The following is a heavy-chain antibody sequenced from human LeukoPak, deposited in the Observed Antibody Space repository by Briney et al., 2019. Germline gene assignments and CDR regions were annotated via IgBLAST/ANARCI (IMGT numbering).Heavy chain of an antibody. J-gene: IGHJ4*02. CDR3: ARNQEIDYYDSSGFYWGVEY. Sequence: PGGSLRLSCAASGFTFSDYSMSWVRQAPGKGLEWVSYISHTSSTIYYADSVKGRFTISRDNAKNSLHLQMDSLRVEDTAVYYCARNQEIDYYDSSGFYWGVEYWGQGTLVTVSS. V-gene: IGHV3-48*01. CDR2: ISHTSSTI. CDR1: GFTFSDYS. D-gene: IGHD3-22*01.